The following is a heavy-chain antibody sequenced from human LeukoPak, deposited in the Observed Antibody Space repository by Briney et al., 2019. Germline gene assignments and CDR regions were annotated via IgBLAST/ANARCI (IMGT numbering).Heavy chain of an antibody. CDR2: ISYDGSNK. Sequence: AGGSLRLSCAASGFTFSSYGMHWVRQAPGKGLEWVAVISYDGSNKYYADSVKGRFTISRDNSKNTLYLQMNSLRAEDTAVYYCAKDHRPMYSSAWPHWYFDLWGRGTLVTVSS. CDR1: GFTFSSYG. D-gene: IGHD6-19*01. J-gene: IGHJ2*01. CDR3: AKDHRPMYSSAWPHWYFDL. V-gene: IGHV3-30*18.